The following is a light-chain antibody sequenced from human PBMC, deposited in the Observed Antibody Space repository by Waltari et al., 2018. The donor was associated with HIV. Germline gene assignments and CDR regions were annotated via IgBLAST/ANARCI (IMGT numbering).Light chain of an antibody. J-gene: IGKJ1*01. Sequence: VGDRVTITCRASQSISSYLNWYQQKPGKAPKLLIYAASSLQSGVPSRFSGSGSGTDFTLTISSLQPEDFATYYCQQSYSTFTWTFGQGTKVEIK. CDR1: QSISSY. CDR2: AAS. V-gene: IGKV1-39*01. CDR3: QQSYSTFTWT.